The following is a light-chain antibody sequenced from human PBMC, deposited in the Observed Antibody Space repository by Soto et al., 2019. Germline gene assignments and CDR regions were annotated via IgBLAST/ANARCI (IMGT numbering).Light chain of an antibody. V-gene: IGKV1-8*01. CDR3: QQYYSYPRT. J-gene: IGKJ1*01. CDR2: AAS. Sequence: IRMTQSPSSFSASTGDRVTITCRASQDISSYLAWYQQKSGKAPKLLIYAASTLQSGVPSRFSGSGSGTDFTLTISSLQSEDFATYYCQQYYSYPRTFGQGTKVEIK. CDR1: QDISSY.